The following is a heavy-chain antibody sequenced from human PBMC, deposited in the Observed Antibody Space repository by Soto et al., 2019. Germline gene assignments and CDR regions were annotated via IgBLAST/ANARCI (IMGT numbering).Heavy chain of an antibody. CDR1: GFTFSDYY. CDR2: ISSSSSYT. D-gene: IGHD3-22*01. Sequence: PGGSLRLSCAASGFTFSDYYMSWIRQAPGKGLEWVSYISSSSSYTNYADSVKGRFTISRDNAKNSLYLQMNSLRAEDTAVYYCARDQHYYYDSSGFGSDAFDIWGQGTMVTVS. V-gene: IGHV3-11*06. J-gene: IGHJ3*02. CDR3: ARDQHYYYDSSGFGSDAFDI.